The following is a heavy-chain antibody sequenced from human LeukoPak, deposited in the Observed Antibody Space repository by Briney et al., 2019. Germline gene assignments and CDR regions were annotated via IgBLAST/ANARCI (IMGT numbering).Heavy chain of an antibody. CDR1: EYTFANYD. Sequence: EASVKVSCKASEYTFANYDITWVRQAPGRGLEGMGWMNPYSTNTGYARKFQGRLSMTRDTSITTAYMELSSLTSEDTAVYYCARATRGDLLSEFWGQGSPITVSS. CDR2: MNPYSTNT. V-gene: IGHV1-8*01. CDR3: ARATRGDLLSEF. D-gene: IGHD2-21*01. J-gene: IGHJ4*02.